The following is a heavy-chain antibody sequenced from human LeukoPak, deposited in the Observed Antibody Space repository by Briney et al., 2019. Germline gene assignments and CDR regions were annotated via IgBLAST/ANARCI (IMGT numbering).Heavy chain of an antibody. V-gene: IGHV1-18*01. D-gene: IGHD5-12*01. CDR1: GYTFTSYG. CDR2: INTYSGST. CDR3: ARSYSGYEFGGDPDY. Sequence: GASVKVSCKASGYTFTSYGISWVRQAPGQALEWMGWINTYSGSTNYAQKLQGRVTMTTDTSTSTAYMDLRSLRSDDTAVYYCARSYSGYEFGGDPDYWGQRTLVTVSS. J-gene: IGHJ4*02.